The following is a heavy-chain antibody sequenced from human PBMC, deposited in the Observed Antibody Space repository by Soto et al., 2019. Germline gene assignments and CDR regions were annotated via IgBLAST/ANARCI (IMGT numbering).Heavy chain of an antibody. CDR2: IIPIFGTA. D-gene: IGHD3-3*01. J-gene: IGHJ4*02. Sequence: QVQLVQSGAEVKKPGSSVKVSCKASGGTFSSYAISWVRQAPGQGLEWMGGIIPIFGTANYAQKFQGRVTISADESTSTTYVELRSLRSEDTAVYYCARVRVQFLQWLGSEGWGQGTLVTVSS. CDR3: ARVRVQFLQWLGSEG. V-gene: IGHV1-69*12. CDR1: GGTFSSYA.